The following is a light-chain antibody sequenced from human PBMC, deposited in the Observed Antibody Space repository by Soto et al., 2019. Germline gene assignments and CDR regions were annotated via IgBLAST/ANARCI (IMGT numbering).Light chain of an antibody. CDR1: QSVSSSSY. Sequence: EIVLTQSPGTLSLSPGERATLSCRASQSVSSSSYLAWYQQKPGQAPRLLIYGASSRATGIPDRFSCSGSETDFTLTISRLEPDDFAVYYCRQYGSSPSYTFGQGTKLEIK. CDR2: GAS. V-gene: IGKV3-20*01. J-gene: IGKJ2*01. CDR3: RQYGSSPSYT.